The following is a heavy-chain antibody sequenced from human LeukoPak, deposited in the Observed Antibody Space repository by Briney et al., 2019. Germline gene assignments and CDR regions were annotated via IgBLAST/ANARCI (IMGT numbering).Heavy chain of an antibody. J-gene: IGHJ4*02. CDR3: AKASGYSGSYYDY. CDR2: ISGSGGST. D-gene: IGHD1-26*01. CDR1: GFTFSSYA. V-gene: IGHV3-23*01. Sequence: GGSLRLSCAASGFTFSSYAMSWVRQAPGKGLEWVSAISGSGGSTYYADSVEGRFTISRDNSKNTLYLQMNSLRAEDTAVYYCAKASGYSGSYYDYWGQGTLVTVSS.